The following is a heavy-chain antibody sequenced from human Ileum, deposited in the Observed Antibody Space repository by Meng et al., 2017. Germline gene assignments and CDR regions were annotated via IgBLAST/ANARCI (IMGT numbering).Heavy chain of an antibody. D-gene: IGHD3-10*01. CDR3: AIGWGWTADH. CDR2: SHKTGGS. J-gene: IGHJ5*02. V-gene: IGHV4-59*03. CDR1: GGSITNYY. Sequence: QAQLQESGPGLVKPSETLSRTCSVSGGSITNYYLIWIRQSPGKGLEWLGNSHKTGGSNDNPSLSSRLTIWMDTSNNQFSLELTSLTAADTDLYYCAIGWGWTADHWGQGILVTVSS.